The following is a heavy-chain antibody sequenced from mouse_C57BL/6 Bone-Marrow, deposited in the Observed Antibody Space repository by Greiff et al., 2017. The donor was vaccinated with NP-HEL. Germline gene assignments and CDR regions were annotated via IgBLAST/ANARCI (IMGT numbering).Heavy chain of an antibody. J-gene: IGHJ1*03. V-gene: IGHV2-2*01. CDR3: ARRSGVRYFDV. Sequence: VKLVESGPGLVQPSPSLSITCTVSGFSLTSYGVHWVRQSPGQGLEWLGVIWSGGSTAYNAAFISRLSISKDNSKSQVFFKMNSLQADDTAIYYCARRSGVRYFDVWGTGTTVTVAS. CDR2: IWSGGST. CDR1: GFSLTSYG. D-gene: IGHD2-14*01.